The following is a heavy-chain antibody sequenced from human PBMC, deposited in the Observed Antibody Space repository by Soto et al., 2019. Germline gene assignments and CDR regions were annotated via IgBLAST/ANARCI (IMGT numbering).Heavy chain of an antibody. CDR1: GFTFSSYG. CDR3: AKNSGSNWFDP. Sequence: QVQLVESGGGVVQPGRSLRLSCAASGFTFSSYGMHWVRQAPGKGLEGVAVISYDGSNKYYADSVKGRFTISRDNSKNTLYLQMNSLRAEDTAVYYCAKNSGSNWFDPWGQGTLVTVSS. J-gene: IGHJ5*02. V-gene: IGHV3-30*18. CDR2: ISYDGSNK.